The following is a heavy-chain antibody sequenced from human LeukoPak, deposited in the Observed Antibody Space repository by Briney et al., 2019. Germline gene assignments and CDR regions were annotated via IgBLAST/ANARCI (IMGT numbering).Heavy chain of an antibody. CDR2: IYYSGST. V-gene: IGHV4-59*01. CDR3: AGYLMDYGDYF. D-gene: IGHD4-17*01. Sequence: PSETLSLPCTVSGGSISSYYWSWVRQPPGKGLEWIGYIYYSGSTNYSPSLKSRVTISVDTSKNQFSLKLSSVTAADTAVYYCAGYLMDYGDYFWGQGTLVTVSS. CDR1: GGSISSYY. J-gene: IGHJ4*02.